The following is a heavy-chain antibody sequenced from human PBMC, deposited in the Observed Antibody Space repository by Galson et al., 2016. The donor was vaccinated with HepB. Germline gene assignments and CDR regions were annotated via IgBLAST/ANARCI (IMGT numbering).Heavy chain of an antibody. V-gene: IGHV3-7*05. D-gene: IGHD2-15*01. CDR3: ARGANRGYCSGGSCYRVFDY. J-gene: IGHJ4*02. CDR1: GFTFSSYW. Sequence: SLRLSCAASGFTFSSYWMSWVRQAPGKGLEWVANMKQDGSEKYYVDSVKGRFTISRDNAKNSLYLQMNSLRAEDTAVYYRARGANRGYCSGGSCYRVFDYWGRGTLVTVSS. CDR2: MKQDGSEK.